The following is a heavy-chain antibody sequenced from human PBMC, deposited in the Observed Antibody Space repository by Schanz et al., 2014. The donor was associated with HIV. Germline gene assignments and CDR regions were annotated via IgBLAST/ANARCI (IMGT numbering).Heavy chain of an antibody. V-gene: IGHV4-39*02. J-gene: IGHJ4*02. CDR3: ARGRRSSSWSPATSHFDY. CDR1: GDSISNTTHY. D-gene: IGHD6-13*01. CDR2: AHHSGST. Sequence: QLQLQESGPGLVKPSETLSLTCSVSGDSISNTTHYWGWIRQPPGKGLEWIGSAHHSGSTYYTPSLKSRVTIPVDTPKKHFSLMLSSVTAADTAVYFCARGRRSSSWSPATSHFDYWGQGTLVTVSS.